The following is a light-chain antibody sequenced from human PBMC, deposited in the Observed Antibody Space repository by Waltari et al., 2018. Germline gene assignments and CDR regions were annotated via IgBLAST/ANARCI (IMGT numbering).Light chain of an antibody. Sequence: SYVVTQVPSVSVAPGQTARITCGGNNIGRENVHWYQQQPGQAPVLGGYDDQYRTAGVTGRFAGFNSGDTATLMISRAEAGDEADYYCQVGGSGTDPVVFGGGTRLTVL. V-gene: IGLV3-21*02. CDR1: NIGREN. J-gene: IGLJ2*01. CDR3: QVGGSGTDPVV. CDR2: DDQ.